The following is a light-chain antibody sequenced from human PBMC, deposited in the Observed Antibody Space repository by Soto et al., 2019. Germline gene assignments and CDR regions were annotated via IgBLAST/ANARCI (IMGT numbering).Light chain of an antibody. V-gene: IGKV1-5*01. Sequence: TLSASVGDRVTITCRASQSISSWLAWYQQKPGKAPKLLIYDASSLESGVPSRFSGSGSGTEFTLTISSLQPDDFATYYCQQYNSYSWTFGQGTKVDIK. CDR1: QSISSW. J-gene: IGKJ1*01. CDR2: DAS. CDR3: QQYNSYSWT.